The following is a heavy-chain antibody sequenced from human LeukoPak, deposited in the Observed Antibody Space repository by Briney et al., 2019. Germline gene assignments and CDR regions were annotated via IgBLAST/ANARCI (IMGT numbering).Heavy chain of an antibody. CDR2: ISAYNGNT. D-gene: IGHD2-2*02. CDR1: GGTFSSYA. V-gene: IGHV1-18*01. J-gene: IGHJ4*02. CDR3: ARENIVVVPAAILLDY. Sequence: ASVKVSCKASGGTFSSYAISWVRQAPGQGLEWMGWISAYNGNTNYAQKLQGRVTMTTDTSTSTAYMELRSLRSDDTAVYYCARENIVVVPAAILLDYWGQGTLVTVSS.